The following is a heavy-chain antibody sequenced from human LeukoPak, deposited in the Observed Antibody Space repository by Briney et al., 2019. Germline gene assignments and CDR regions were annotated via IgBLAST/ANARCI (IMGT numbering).Heavy chain of an antibody. J-gene: IGHJ6*03. Sequence: SSETLSLTCTVSGGSVSSGSYYRSWIRQPPGKGLEWMGEINHSGSTNYNPSLKSRATISVDTSKKQFSLKLSSLTAADTAVYYCARGSCSGGSCYLYNYYHYMDVWGKGTTVTVSS. D-gene: IGHD2-15*01. CDR2: INHSGST. CDR1: GGSVSSGSYY. V-gene: IGHV4-61*01. CDR3: ARGSCSGGSCYLYNYYHYMDV.